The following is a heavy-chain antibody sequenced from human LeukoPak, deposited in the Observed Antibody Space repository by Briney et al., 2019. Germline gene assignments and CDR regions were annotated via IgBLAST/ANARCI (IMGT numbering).Heavy chain of an antibody. Sequence: GGSLRLSCAASGFTFSSYAMMWVRQAPGKGLERVSAITGSSGDTYYADSVKGRFTISRDNSKNTLFLQMDSLRAEDTAVYYCAKVGCGTPYCYVPIDKSLQHWGQGTLVTVSS. CDR1: GFTFSSYA. CDR3: AKVGCGTPYCYVPIDKSLQH. D-gene: IGHD2-2*01. CDR2: ITGSSGDT. J-gene: IGHJ1*01. V-gene: IGHV3-23*01.